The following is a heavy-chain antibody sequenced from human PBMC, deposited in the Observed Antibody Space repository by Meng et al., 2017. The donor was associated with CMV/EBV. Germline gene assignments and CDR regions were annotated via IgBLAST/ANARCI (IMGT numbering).Heavy chain of an antibody. J-gene: IGHJ6*02. CDR1: GFTFSSYA. D-gene: IGHD2-2*01. CDR2: IYSGGSST. Sequence: GESLKISCAASGFTFSSYAMSWVRQAPGKGLEWVSVIYSGGSSTYYADSVKGRFTISRDNSKNTLYLQMNSLRAEDTAVYYCARGPYCSSTSCYVAFVYYYYYGMDVWGQGTTVTVSS. CDR3: ARGPYCSSTSCYVAFVYYYYYGMDV. V-gene: IGHV3-23*03.